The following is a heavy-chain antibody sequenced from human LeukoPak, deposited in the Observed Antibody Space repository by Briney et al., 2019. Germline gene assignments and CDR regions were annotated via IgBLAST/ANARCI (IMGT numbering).Heavy chain of an antibody. CDR2: ISWNTVAI. V-gene: IGHV3-9*01. Sequence: GGSLRLSCAASGFTFDDHAMHWVRQAPGKGLEWVSGISWNTVAIGYADSVRGRFTISRDNAKNSLYLQMNSLRPEDTALYYCAKAKDVGSGWYSFDYWGQGTLVTVSS. CDR1: GFTFDDHA. D-gene: IGHD6-19*01. J-gene: IGHJ4*02. CDR3: AKAKDVGSGWYSFDY.